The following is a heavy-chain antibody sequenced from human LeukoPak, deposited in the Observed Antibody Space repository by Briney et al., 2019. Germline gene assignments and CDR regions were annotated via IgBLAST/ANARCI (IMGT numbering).Heavy chain of an antibody. CDR3: AREGSSGWYFDY. V-gene: IGHV1-46*01. J-gene: IGHJ4*02. CDR2: IDPSGGST. D-gene: IGHD6-19*01. CDR1: GYTFTSYY. Sequence: ASVKVSCKASGYTFTSYYMHWVRQAPGQGLEWMGIIDPSGGSTSYAQKFQGRVTMTRDTSKNQFSLKLSSVTAADTAVYYCAREGSSGWYFDYWGQGTLVTVSS.